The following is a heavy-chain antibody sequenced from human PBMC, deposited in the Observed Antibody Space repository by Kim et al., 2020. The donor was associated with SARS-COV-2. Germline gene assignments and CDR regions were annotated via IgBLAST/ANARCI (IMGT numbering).Heavy chain of an antibody. V-gene: IGHV3-30*01. D-gene: IGHD1-26*01. J-gene: IGHJ4*02. CDR3: AREVGATYYFDY. Sequence: YYADSVKGRFTISRDNSKNTLYLQMNSLRAEDTAVYYCAREVGATYYFDYWGQGTLVTVSS.